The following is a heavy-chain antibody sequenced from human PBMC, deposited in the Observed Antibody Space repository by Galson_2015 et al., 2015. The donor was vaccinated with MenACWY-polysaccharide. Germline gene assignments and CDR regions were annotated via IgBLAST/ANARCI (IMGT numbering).Heavy chain of an antibody. J-gene: IGHJ4*02. CDR2: ISGNGGSA. CDR3: AKSGGDGVTVFATVPTAPES. D-gene: IGHD2-21*01. CDR1: GFTFRGYP. Sequence: SLRLSCEASGFTFRGYPMNWVRQTPGQGLEWVCGISGNGGSAFYADSVRGRFTISRDNSKNTLYLQLNSLRADDTAVYYCAKSGGDGVTVFATVPTAPESWGQGTMVTVSS. V-gene: IGHV3-23*01.